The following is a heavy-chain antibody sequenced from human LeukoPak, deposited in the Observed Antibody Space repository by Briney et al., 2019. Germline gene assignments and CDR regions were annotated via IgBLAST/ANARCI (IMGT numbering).Heavy chain of an antibody. CDR3: ARDVYCSSTTCSYYFDY. V-gene: IGHV1-2*02. J-gene: IGHJ4*02. Sequence: GASVKVSCKASGYTFTGYYMHWVRQAPGQGLEWMGWINPNSGGTNYAQKFQGRVTITADESTSTAYMELSSLRSEDTAVYYCARDVYCSSTTCSYYFDYWGQGTLVTVSS. CDR1: GYTFTGYY. CDR2: INPNSGGT. D-gene: IGHD2-2*01.